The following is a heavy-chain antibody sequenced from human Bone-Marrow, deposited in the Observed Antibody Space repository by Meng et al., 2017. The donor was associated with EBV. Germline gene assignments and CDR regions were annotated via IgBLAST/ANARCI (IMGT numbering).Heavy chain of an antibody. CDR3: ARIRVPAALDY. CDR2: IYHSGST. V-gene: IGHV4-4*02. J-gene: IGHJ4*02. Sequence: QSQLQVSVPARVKPLGTLSLTCAVSGGSIRSSNWWSWVRQPPGKGLEWIGEIYHSGSTNYNPSLKSRVTISVDKSKNQFALKLSSVTAADTAVYYCARIRVPAALDYWGQGTLVTVSS. D-gene: IGHD2-2*01. CDR1: GGSIRSSNW.